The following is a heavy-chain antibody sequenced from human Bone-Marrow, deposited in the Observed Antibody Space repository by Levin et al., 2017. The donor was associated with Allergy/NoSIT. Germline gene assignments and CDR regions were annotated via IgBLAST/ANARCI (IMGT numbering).Heavy chain of an antibody. D-gene: IGHD5-12*01. CDR3: ARETVATIKYYYYGMDV. CDR2: ISSSSSTI. V-gene: IGHV3-48*04. Sequence: GGSLRLSCAASGFTFSSYSMNWVRQAPGKGLEWVSYISSSSSTIYYADSVKGRFTISRDNAKNSLYLQMNSLRAEDTAVYYCARETVATIKYYYYGMDVWGQGTTVTVSS. CDR1: GFTFSSYS. J-gene: IGHJ6*02.